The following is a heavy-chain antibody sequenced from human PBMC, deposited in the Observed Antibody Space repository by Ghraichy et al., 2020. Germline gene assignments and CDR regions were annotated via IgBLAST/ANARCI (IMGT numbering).Heavy chain of an antibody. CDR1: GGSISSSSYY. V-gene: IGHV4-39*01. D-gene: IGHD5-18*01. CDR2: IYYSGST. J-gene: IGHJ4*02. CDR3: ARRPRGYSYGFDY. Sequence: SETLSLTCTVSGGSISSSSYYWGWIRQPPGKGLEWIGSIYYSGSTYYNPSLKSRVTISVDTSKNQFSLKLSSVTAADTAVYYCARRPRGYSYGFDYWGQGTLVTVSS.